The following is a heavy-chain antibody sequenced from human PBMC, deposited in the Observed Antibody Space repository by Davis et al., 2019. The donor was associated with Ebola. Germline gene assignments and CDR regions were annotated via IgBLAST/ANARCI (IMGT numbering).Heavy chain of an antibody. CDR3: ARRPQVGYCSGGTCYSVGADFDY. V-gene: IGHV4-30-4*01. J-gene: IGHJ4*02. Sequence: SETLSLTCTVSGGSISSGDYYWSWIRQPPGKGLEWIGYIYYSGSTNYSPSLKSRVTVLADTSKNQFSLKLNSVTAADTAVYYCARRPQVGYCSGGTCYSVGADFDYWGQGTLVTVSP. CDR2: IYYSGST. CDR1: GGSISSGDYY. D-gene: IGHD2-15*01.